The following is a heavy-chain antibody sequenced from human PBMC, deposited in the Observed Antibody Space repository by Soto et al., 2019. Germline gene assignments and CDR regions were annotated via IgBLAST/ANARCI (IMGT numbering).Heavy chain of an antibody. J-gene: IGHJ4*02. D-gene: IGHD6-19*01. V-gene: IGHV3-7*05. CDR2: IKVDGSEK. Sequence: EVHLVESGGGFVQPGGSLSLSCAASGFTFSNYWMSWVRQAPGKGLEWVANIKVDGSEKYYVDSVKGRFTISRDNAKNSLYLQMNSLRAEDTAVYYCAGVAVRGQGTLVTVSS. CDR3: AGVAV. CDR1: GFTFSNYW.